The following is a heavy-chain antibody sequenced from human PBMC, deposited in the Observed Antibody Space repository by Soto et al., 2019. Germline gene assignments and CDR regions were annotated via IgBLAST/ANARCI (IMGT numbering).Heavy chain of an antibody. V-gene: IGHV1-46*01. Sequence: GASVKVSCKASGYTFFKYFIHGVRQAPGRGLEWIGIINPSRGSATYGPIFQGRVSLTTDMPTSTVYMELSSLRSEDTAIYYCARPLIGNTIDLWGQGTSVTVSS. CDR2: INPSRGSA. CDR3: ARPLIGNTIDL. J-gene: IGHJ3*01. CDR1: GYTFFKYF. D-gene: IGHD1-7*01.